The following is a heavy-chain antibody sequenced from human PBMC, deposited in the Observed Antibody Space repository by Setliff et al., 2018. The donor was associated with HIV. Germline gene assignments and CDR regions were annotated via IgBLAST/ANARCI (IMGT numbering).Heavy chain of an antibody. CDR1: GYAFTSYG. CDR2: TYLGAT. Sequence: VSCKTSGYAFTSYGMNWIRQAPGQGLEWMGWTYLGATNYAQRFRDRFTVTTDTSTSTAYMELRGLSPDDTALYFCATGGGQSFDYWGQGTLVTVSS. V-gene: IGHV1-18*04. D-gene: IGHD1-26*01. CDR3: ATGGGQSFDY. J-gene: IGHJ4*02.